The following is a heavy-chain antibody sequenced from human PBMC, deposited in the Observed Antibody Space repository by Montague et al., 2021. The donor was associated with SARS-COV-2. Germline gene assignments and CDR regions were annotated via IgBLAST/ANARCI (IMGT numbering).Heavy chain of an antibody. CDR3: ARILVAAAGSPFDP. V-gene: IGHV2-70*11. Sequence: PVLVKPTQTLTLTCTFSGFSLSTSGLCVSWIRQPPGKALEWLACIDWDDDKYYSTSLKTRLTISKDTSKNQVVLTMTNMDPVDTATYYCARILVAAAGSPFDPWGQGTLVTVSS. CDR1: GFSLSTSGLC. CDR2: IDWDDDK. J-gene: IGHJ5*02. D-gene: IGHD6-13*01.